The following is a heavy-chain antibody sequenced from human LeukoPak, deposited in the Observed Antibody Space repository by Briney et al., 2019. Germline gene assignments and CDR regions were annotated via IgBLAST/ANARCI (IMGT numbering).Heavy chain of an antibody. Sequence: SETLSLTCGVSGGSLTGYYWGWIRQPPGKGLEWIGEINHSGSTKYNPSLESRVSISLDTSKNHFSLRLSSVTAADTAVYYCARRVAFDIWGQGTMVTVSS. J-gene: IGHJ3*02. CDR2: INHSGST. V-gene: IGHV4-34*01. CDR3: ARRVAFDI. CDR1: GGSLTGYY.